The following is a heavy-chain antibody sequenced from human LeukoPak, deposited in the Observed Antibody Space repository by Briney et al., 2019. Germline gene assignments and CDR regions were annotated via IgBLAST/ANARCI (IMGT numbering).Heavy chain of an antibody. Sequence: GGSLRLSCAAFGFTFSSYAMSWVRQAPGKGLEWGSAISGSGGSTYYADSVKGRFTISRDNSKNTPYLQMNSLRAEDTAVYYCAKDRRSVYYDSSGYLYFDYWGQGTLVTVSS. CDR1: GFTFSSYA. D-gene: IGHD3-22*01. CDR3: AKDRRSVYYDSSGYLYFDY. J-gene: IGHJ4*02. V-gene: IGHV3-23*01. CDR2: ISGSGGST.